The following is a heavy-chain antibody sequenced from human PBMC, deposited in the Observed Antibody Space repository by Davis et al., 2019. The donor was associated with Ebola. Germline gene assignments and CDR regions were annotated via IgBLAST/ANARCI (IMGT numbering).Heavy chain of an antibody. V-gene: IGHV1-69*13. CDR2: IIPIFDTP. CDR1: GGSFSSHP. J-gene: IGHJ4*02. Sequence: SAKVLCKTSGGSFSSHPISWVRQAPRQGLEWMGGIIPIFDTPHYAQKFPGRITITADASTSTAYMELSSLRSEDTATYFCARDFDGGNYYFDYWGPGTPVTVSS. CDR3: ARDFDGGNYYFDY. D-gene: IGHD3-9*01.